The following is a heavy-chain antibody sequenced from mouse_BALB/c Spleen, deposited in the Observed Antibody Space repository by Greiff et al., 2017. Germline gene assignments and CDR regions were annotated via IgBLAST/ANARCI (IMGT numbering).Heavy chain of an antibody. V-gene: IGHV1-9*01. CDR2: ILPGSGST. CDR1: GYTFSSYW. Sequence: QVQLKESGAELVKPGASVKISCKATGYTFSSYWIEWVKQRPGHGLEWIGEILPGSGSTNYNEKFKGKATFTADTSSNTAYMQLSSLTSEDSAVYYCARLGTATAWFAYWGQGTLVTVSA. CDR3: ARLGTATAWFAY. J-gene: IGHJ3*01. D-gene: IGHD1-2*01.